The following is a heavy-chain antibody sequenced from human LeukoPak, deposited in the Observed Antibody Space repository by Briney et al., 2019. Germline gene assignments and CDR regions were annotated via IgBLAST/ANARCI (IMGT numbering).Heavy chain of an antibody. V-gene: IGHV3-23*01. CDR3: ATEARQVSGIVSARDY. D-gene: IGHD6-13*01. Sequence: GGSLRLSCAASGFTSSSYAMSWVRQAPGKGLEWVSAISGSGDSTYYADPVKGRFTISRDNSKNMLYLQMSSLRAEDTAVYYCATEARQVSGIVSARDYWGQGTLVTVSS. J-gene: IGHJ4*02. CDR2: ISGSGDST. CDR1: GFTSSSYA.